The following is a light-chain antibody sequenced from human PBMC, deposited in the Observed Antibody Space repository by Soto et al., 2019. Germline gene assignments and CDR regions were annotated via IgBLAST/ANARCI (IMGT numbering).Light chain of an antibody. V-gene: IGKV1-39*01. CDR1: QSISSY. CDR2: DAT. CDR3: QQSDVSPRT. Sequence: DVQMTQSPSSLSASVVDRFTITFLASQSISSYLNWYQQRPGKAPNLLIYDATRLHSGVPPRFSGSGYGTDFTLTITSLQLEDFATYYCQQSDVSPRTFGQGTKVDNK. J-gene: IGKJ1*01.